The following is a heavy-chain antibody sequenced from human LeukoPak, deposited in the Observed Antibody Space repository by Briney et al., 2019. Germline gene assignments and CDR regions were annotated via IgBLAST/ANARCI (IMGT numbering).Heavy chain of an antibody. D-gene: IGHD3-9*01. J-gene: IGHJ6*03. V-gene: IGHV4-59*08. CDR3: ARVGGDTIFNYYYYYMDV. Sequence: SETLSLTCTVSSGSISSYYWSWIRQPPGKGLEWIAYIYYSGSTNYNPSLKSRVTISVDTSKNQFSLKLSSVTAADTAVYYCARVGGDTIFNYYYYYMDVWGKGTTVTISS. CDR2: IYYSGST. CDR1: SGSISSYY.